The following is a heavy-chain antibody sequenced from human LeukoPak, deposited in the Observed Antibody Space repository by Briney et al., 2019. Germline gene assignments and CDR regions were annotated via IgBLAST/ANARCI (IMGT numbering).Heavy chain of an antibody. CDR1: GGSISSYY. Sequence: SETLSLTCTVSGGSISSYYWSWIRQPPGKGLEWIGYIYYSGSTNYNPSLKSRVTISVDTSKNQFSLKLSSVTAADTAVYYCARDDGYSSSSPGAYWGQGTLVTVSS. D-gene: IGHD6-6*01. J-gene: IGHJ4*02. V-gene: IGHV4-59*12. CDR2: IYYSGST. CDR3: ARDDGYSSSSPGAY.